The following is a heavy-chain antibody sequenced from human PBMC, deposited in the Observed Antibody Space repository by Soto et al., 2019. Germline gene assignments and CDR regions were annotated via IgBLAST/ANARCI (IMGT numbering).Heavy chain of an antibody. CDR1: GGSISSGGYY. D-gene: IGHD3-22*01. CDR2: IYYSGST. J-gene: IGHJ4*02. Sequence: QVQLQESGPGLVKPSQTLSLTCTVSGGSISSGGYYWSWIRQHPGKGLEWIGYIYYSGSTYYNPSLKSRVTISVDTSKNQFSLKLSSVTAADTAVYYCARGRRGILDSSGSLWGPYFDYWGQGTLVTVSS. CDR3: ARGRRGILDSSGSLWGPYFDY. V-gene: IGHV4-31*03.